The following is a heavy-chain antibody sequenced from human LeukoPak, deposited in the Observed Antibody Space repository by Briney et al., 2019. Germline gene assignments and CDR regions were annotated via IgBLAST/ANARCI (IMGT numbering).Heavy chain of an antibody. Sequence: GGSLRLSCAASGFIVRNYYMSWVRQAPGKGLEWVAVISYDGSNKYYADSVKGRFTISRDNSKNTLYLQMNSLRAEDTALYSCVRDHSGWYYFDYWGQATLVTVSS. V-gene: IGHV3-30*03. J-gene: IGHJ4*02. CDR1: GFIVRNYY. CDR3: VRDHSGWYYFDY. D-gene: IGHD6-19*01. CDR2: ISYDGSNK.